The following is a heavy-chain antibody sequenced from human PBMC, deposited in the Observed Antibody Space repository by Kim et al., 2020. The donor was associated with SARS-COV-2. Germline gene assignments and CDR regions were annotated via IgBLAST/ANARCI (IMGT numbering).Heavy chain of an antibody. CDR1: GGSISSSSYY. CDR3: ASGGYYYDSSGYYHFDY. D-gene: IGHD3-22*01. J-gene: IGHJ4*02. Sequence: SETLSLTCTVSGGSISSSSYYWGWIRQPPGKGLEWIGSIYYSGSTYYNPSLKSRVTISVDTSKNQFSLKLSSVTAADTAVYYCASGGYYYDSSGYYHFDYWGQGTLVTVSS. V-gene: IGHV4-39*01. CDR2: IYYSGST.